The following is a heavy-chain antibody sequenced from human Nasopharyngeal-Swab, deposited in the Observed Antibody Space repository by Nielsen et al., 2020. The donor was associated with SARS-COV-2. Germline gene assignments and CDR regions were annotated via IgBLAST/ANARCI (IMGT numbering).Heavy chain of an antibody. J-gene: IGHJ4*02. CDR3: ARGLEGYSSSWYVDY. V-gene: IGHV4-59*01. CDR2: IYYSGST. D-gene: IGHD6-13*01. Sequence: WIRQPPGKGLEWIRYIYYSGSTNYNPSLKSRVTISVDTSKNQFSLKLSSVTAADTAVYYCARGLEGYSSSWYVDYWGQGTLVTVSS.